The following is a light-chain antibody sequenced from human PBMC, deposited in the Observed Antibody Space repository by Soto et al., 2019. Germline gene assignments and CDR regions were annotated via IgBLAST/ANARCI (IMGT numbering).Light chain of an antibody. CDR3: QQDGYSPRT. J-gene: IGKJ2*01. CDR1: QYVSSSQ. CDR2: GAS. Sequence: EVVLTQSPGTLSLSPGERATLSCRASQYVSSSQLAWYQQKPGLAPRLLIYGASSRATGIPDRFSGSGSGTDFTLTISRLEPEEFAVYYCQQDGYSPRTFGQGTKLDI. V-gene: IGKV3-20*01.